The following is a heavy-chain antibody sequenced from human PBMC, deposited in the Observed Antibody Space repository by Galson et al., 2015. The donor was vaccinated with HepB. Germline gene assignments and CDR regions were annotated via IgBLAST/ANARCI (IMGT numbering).Heavy chain of an antibody. CDR3: ARSYYYDSSGYYYRDPAY. V-gene: IGHV3-30*04. CDR1: GFTFSSYA. J-gene: IGHJ4*02. D-gene: IGHD3-22*01. Sequence: SLRLSCAASGFTFSSYAMHWVRQAPGKGLEWVAVISYDGSNKYYADSVKGRFTISRDNSKNTLYLQMNSLRAEDTAVYYCARSYYYDSSGYYYRDPAYWGQGTLVTVSS. CDR2: ISYDGSNK.